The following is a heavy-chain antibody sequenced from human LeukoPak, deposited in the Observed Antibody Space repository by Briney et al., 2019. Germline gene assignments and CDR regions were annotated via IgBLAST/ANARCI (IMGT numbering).Heavy chain of an antibody. CDR3: ARGGSGYALNWFDP. CDR1: GGSIGSYY. J-gene: IGHJ5*02. V-gene: IGHV4-59*01. Sequence: SETLSLTCTVSGGSIGSYYWSWIRQPPGKGLEWIGHISYSGSTNYNPSLKSRVTISVGTSKNQFSLMLSSVTAADTAVYYCARGGSGYALNWFDPWGQGTLVTVSS. CDR2: ISYSGST. D-gene: IGHD5-12*01.